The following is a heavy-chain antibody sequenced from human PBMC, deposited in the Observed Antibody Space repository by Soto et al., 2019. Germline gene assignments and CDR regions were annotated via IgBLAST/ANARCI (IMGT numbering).Heavy chain of an antibody. CDR2: IYYSGSA. D-gene: IGHD2-2*01. CDR1: GGSISSGGYY. V-gene: IGHV4-31*03. J-gene: IGHJ5*02. CDR3: AREAGGWEHLLSPWFYP. Sequence: SETLSLTCTVSGGSISSGGYYWSWIRQHPGKGLEWIGYIYYSGSAYYNPSLKSRVTISVDTSKNQFSLRLSSVTAADTAVYYCAREAGGWEHLLSPWFYPWGQGTLVTLSS.